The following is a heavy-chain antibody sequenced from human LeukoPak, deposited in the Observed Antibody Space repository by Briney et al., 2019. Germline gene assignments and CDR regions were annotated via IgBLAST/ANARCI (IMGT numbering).Heavy chain of an antibody. CDR3: ARDVDTAMEGSIDY. Sequence: GRSLRLSCAASGFTFSSYAMHWVRQAPGKGLEWVAVISYDGSNKYYADSVKGRFTISRDNSKNTLYLQMNSLRAEDTAVYYCARDVDTAMEGSIDYWGQGTLVTVSS. V-gene: IGHV3-30-3*01. J-gene: IGHJ4*02. CDR1: GFTFSSYA. D-gene: IGHD5-18*01. CDR2: ISYDGSNK.